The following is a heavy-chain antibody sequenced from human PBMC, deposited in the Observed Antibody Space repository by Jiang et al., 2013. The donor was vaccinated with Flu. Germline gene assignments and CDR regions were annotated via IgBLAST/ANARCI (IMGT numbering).Heavy chain of an antibody. CDR1: GFTFSSYA. J-gene: IGHJ4*02. CDR2: ISYDGSNK. V-gene: IGHV3-30-3*01. D-gene: IGHD2-2*01. CDR3: ARDRNIVVVPADNAKWFDY. Sequence: VQLVESGGGVVQPGRSLRLSCAASGFTFSSYAMHWVRQAPGKGLEWVAVISYDGSNKYYADSVKGRFTISRDNSKNTLYLQMNSLRAEDTAVYYCARDRNIVVVPADNAKWFDYWGQGTLGHRSPQ.